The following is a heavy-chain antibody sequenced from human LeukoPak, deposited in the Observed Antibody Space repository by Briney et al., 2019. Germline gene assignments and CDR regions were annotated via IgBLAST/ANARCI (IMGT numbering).Heavy chain of an antibody. CDR1: RFSFGDYG. CDR2: ISSGSTAI. Sequence: PGGSLRLSCAASRFSFGDYGMNWVRQAPGKGLEWVSYISSGSTAIYYADSVKGRFTISRDNAKKSLYLQMNSLRAEDLAVYYCARDLEDIVVVVAGKYFDYWGQGTLVTVSS. V-gene: IGHV3-48*04. D-gene: IGHD2-15*01. CDR3: ARDLEDIVVVVAGKYFDY. J-gene: IGHJ4*02.